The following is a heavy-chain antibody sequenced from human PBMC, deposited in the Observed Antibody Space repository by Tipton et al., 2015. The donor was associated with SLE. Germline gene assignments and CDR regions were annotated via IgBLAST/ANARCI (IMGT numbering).Heavy chain of an antibody. D-gene: IGHD2-2*01. CDR2: IYYSGST. CDR1: GGPFSSHY. CDR3: VRWTDIEVLPAGMAFDY. V-gene: IGHV4-59*11. Sequence: LRLSCTVSGGPFSSHYWSWIRQPPGKGPEWIGYIYYSGSTNYNPPLKSRVTISVDTSKNQFPLKLSSVTAADTAVYYCVRWTDIEVLPAGMAFDYWGQGTLVTVSS. J-gene: IGHJ4*02.